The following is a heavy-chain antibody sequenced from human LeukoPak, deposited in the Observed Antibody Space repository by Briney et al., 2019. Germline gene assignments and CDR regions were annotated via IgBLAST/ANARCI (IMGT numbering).Heavy chain of an antibody. CDR2: IYYSRST. Sequence: SETLSLTGTVSGGSISSYYWSWIRQPPGKGLEWIGYIYYSRSTNYNPSLNSRVTMSVDTSKNHFSLMLSSVTASDAPGDFRARDSCSGGSCQGPDSLDIWGQGRKVTVSS. V-gene: IGHV4-59*01. D-gene: IGHD2-15*01. CDR1: GGSISSYY. CDR3: ARDSCSGGSCQGPDSLDI. J-gene: IGHJ3*02.